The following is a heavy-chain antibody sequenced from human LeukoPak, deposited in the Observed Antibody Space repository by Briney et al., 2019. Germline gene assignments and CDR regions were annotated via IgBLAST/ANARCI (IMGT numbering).Heavy chain of an antibody. CDR1: GYTFTGYY. CDR2: INPNSGGT. Sequence: ASVKVSCKASGYTFTGYYMHWVRQAPGQGLEWMGWINPNSGGTNYAQKFQGWVTMTRDTSISTAYMELSRLRSDDTAVYYCASSSSSWYGLSFDYWGQGTLVTVSS. V-gene: IGHV1-2*04. J-gene: IGHJ4*02. CDR3: ASSSSSWYGLSFDY. D-gene: IGHD6-13*01.